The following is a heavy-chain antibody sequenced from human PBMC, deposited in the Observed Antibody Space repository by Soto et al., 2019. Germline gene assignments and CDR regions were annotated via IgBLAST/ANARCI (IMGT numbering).Heavy chain of an antibody. J-gene: IGHJ4*02. CDR1: GGSISSPSYN. CDR3: TTLASGHFDS. Sequence: QLRESGPGLLKPSETLSLTCNVSGGSISSPSYNWGWVRQPPGKGPEWIGTVFYSGTTQYNPSLRSRLAMSVDTSKSHVSLTLNSVTAADTAVYYCTTLASGHFDSWGQGAQVTVSS. D-gene: IGHD2-8*02. V-gene: IGHV4-39*02. CDR2: VFYSGTT.